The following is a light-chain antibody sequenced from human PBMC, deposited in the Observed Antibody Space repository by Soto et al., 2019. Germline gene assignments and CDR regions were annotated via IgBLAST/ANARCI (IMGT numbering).Light chain of an antibody. V-gene: IGKV1-39*01. CDR3: QQSNNMPLT. J-gene: IGKJ4*01. CDR1: QTINNY. CDR2: AAY. Sequence: RLPQYPSYLSASVGDRVTITCRTSQTINNYLNWYQQKPGRAQKLLIYAAYTLHSGIPSRFSGSGSGTDFTLTISALQPEDFAAYFCQQSNNMPLTFGGGTKVDIK.